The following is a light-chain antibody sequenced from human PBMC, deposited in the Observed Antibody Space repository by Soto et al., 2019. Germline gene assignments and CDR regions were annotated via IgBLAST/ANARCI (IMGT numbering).Light chain of an antibody. CDR3: QTWDTGIQV. Sequence: QLVLTQSPSASASLGASVKLTCTLSSGHSSNAIAWHQQQPEKGPRYLMKINSDGSHSKGDGIPDRFSGYRSGAERYLTISSLQSEDEADYYCQTWDTGIQVFGGGTKLTVL. CDR1: SGHSSNA. V-gene: IGLV4-69*02. J-gene: IGLJ3*02. CDR2: INSDGSH.